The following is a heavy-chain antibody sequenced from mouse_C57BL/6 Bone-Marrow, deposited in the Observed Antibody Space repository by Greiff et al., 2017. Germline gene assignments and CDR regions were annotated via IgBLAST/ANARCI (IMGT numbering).Heavy chain of an antibody. CDR2: LSNGGGST. D-gene: IGHD2-5*01. J-gene: IGHJ2*01. V-gene: IGHV5-12*01. CDR3: ARSYYSNYLDY. CDR1: GFTFSDYY. Sequence: EVMLVESGGGLVQPGGSLKLSCAASGFTFSDYYMYWVRQTPEKRLEWVAYLSNGGGSTYYPDTVKGRFTISRDNAKNTLYLQMSRLKSEDTAMYYCARSYYSNYLDYWGQGTTLTVSS.